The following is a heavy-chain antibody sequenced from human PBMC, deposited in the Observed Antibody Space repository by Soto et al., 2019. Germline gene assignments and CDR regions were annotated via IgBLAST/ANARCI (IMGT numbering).Heavy chain of an antibody. V-gene: IGHV4-61*08. D-gene: IGHD1-7*01. Sequence: SETLSLTCTVSGGSVSIGDYSWTWIRQPPGKGLEWIGYIFYTGNTNYSPSLKSRVTMSVDRSGNQFSLRLSSVTAADTAVYYCARDWELRRMDVWGQGTTVTVSS. CDR1: GGSVSIGDYS. CDR2: IFYTGNT. CDR3: ARDWELRRMDV. J-gene: IGHJ6*02.